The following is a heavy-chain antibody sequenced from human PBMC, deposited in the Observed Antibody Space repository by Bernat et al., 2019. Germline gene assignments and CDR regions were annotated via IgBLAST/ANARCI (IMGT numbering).Heavy chain of an antibody. J-gene: IGHJ2*01. V-gene: IGHV1-69*01. Sequence: QVQLVQSGAEVKKPGSSVKVSCKASGGTFSSSAISWVRQAPGQGLEWMGGIIPIFGTANYAQKFQGRVTITADESTSTAYMELSSLRSEDTAVYYCARVFRNIVVVPAAMAFDLWGRGTLVTVSS. CDR3: ARVFRNIVVVPAAMAFDL. CDR1: GGTFSSSA. D-gene: IGHD2-2*01. CDR2: IIPIFGTA.